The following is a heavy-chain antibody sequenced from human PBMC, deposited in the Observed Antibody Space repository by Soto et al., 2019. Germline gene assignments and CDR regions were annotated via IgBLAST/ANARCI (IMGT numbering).Heavy chain of an antibody. V-gene: IGHV1-18*01. CDR3: ARDTGSGWFDP. D-gene: IGHD2-15*01. Sequence: QGQLVQSGAAVKKPGAAVKVSCKDSGYPFTSYGISWVRQEPGQGLEWMGWISAYNGNTNYAQKLQGRVTITTDTSTSTAYMELRSLRSDDTAVYYCARDTGSGWFDPWGQGTLVTVSS. J-gene: IGHJ5*02. CDR2: ISAYNGNT. CDR1: GYPFTSYG.